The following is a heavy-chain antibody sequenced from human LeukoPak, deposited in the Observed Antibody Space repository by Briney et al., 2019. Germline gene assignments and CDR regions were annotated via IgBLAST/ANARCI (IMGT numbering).Heavy chain of an antibody. CDR3: ARGWLPYFDY. D-gene: IGHD3-9*01. CDR2: ISSSGSTI. J-gene: IGHJ4*02. CDR1: GFTFSSYE. Sequence: GGTLRLSCAASGFTFSSYEMNWVRQAPGKGLEWVSYISSSGSTIYYADSVKGRFTISRDNAKNSLYLQMNSLRAEDTAVYYCARGWLPYFDYWGQGTLVTVSS. V-gene: IGHV3-48*03.